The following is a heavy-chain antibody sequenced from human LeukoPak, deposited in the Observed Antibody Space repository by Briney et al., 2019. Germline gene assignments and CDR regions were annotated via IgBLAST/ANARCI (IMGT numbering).Heavy chain of an antibody. CDR1: GIIFSSSV. V-gene: IGHV3-23*01. D-gene: IGHD1-26*01. Sequence: GGSLRLSCAASGIIFSSSVMSWVRQAPGKGLEWVSAISGSGDSTNYADSVKGRFTISRDNAKNTLYLQMNSLRAEDTAVYYCARDPSYSENLDYWGQGTLVTVSS. J-gene: IGHJ4*02. CDR2: ISGSGDST. CDR3: ARDPSYSENLDY.